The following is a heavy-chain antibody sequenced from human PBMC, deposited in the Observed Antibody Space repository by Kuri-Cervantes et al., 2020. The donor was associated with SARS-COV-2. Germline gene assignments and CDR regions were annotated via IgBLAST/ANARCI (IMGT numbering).Heavy chain of an antibody. CDR3: ARGVSHIAAAGLYYFDY. J-gene: IGHJ4*02. Sequence: ASVNVPCKASGYTFTSYYMHWVRQAPGQGLEWMGIINPSGGSTSYAQKFQGRVTMTRDTSTSTVYMELSSLRSEDTAVYYCARGVSHIAAAGLYYFDYWGQGTLVTVSS. V-gene: IGHV1-46*01. CDR1: GYTFTSYY. D-gene: IGHD6-13*01. CDR2: INPSGGST.